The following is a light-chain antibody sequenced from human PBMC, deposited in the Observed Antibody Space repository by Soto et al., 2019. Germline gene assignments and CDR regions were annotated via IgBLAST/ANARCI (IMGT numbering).Light chain of an antibody. CDR1: QSVSGW. Sequence: DIQMTQSPSTLSASVGDTVTVTCRASQSVSGWLAWYQQKPGEAPKLLLYDASALPRGVPSRFSGGGSETKFTLTIASLRHDDVATYYCQRYETVSGTFGPGAKLEI. V-gene: IGKV1-5*01. CDR2: DAS. J-gene: IGKJ1*01. CDR3: QRYETVSGT.